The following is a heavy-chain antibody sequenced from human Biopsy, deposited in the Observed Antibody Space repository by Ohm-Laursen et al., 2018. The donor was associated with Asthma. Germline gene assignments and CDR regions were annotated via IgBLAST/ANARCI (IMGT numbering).Heavy chain of an antibody. V-gene: IGHV1-24*01. Sequence: SEKVSCQVSGYSLTDLSMHWVRQAPGQGLEWMGGHDHEEGGTVNARRFQGRVTMTEDTSTDTAYMELSSLSSDDTAVYYCASDFPKDYVRYNFQFWGQGTLVTVSS. J-gene: IGHJ4*02. D-gene: IGHD4-17*01. CDR2: HDHEEGGT. CDR1: GYSLTDLS. CDR3: ASDFPKDYVRYNFQF.